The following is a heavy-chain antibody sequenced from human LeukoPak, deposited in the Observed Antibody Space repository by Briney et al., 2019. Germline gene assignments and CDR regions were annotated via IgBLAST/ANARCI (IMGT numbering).Heavy chain of an antibody. Sequence: ASVKVSCKASGYIFNKYGISWVRQAPGRGCEWMGWISGKRGDTNDVQKFQGRVTMTTDTSTNTAYLELRSLTSHDTAIYYCARVEGGEVPAAIPYWGQGTLVTVSS. CDR1: GYIFNKYG. CDR2: ISGKRGDT. V-gene: IGHV1-18*01. CDR3: ARVEGGEVPAAIPY. D-gene: IGHD2-2*02. J-gene: IGHJ4*02.